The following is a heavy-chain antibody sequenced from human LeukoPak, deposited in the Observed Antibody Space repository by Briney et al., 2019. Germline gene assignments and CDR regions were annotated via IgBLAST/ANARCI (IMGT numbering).Heavy chain of an antibody. J-gene: IGHJ5*02. CDR3: ARTPLRGATFFTSYPNWFDT. CDR2: VYSSGST. V-gene: IGHV4-61*02. CDR1: GGSISSGSYY. D-gene: IGHD3-10*01. Sequence: PSETLSLTCTVSGGSISSGSYYWSWIRQPAGRGLEWIGRVYSSGSTDYNPSPRRRLSISVDTSTIQFSLRLSSVTVADTAVYYCARTPLRGATFFTSYPNWFDTWGQGTLVTVSS.